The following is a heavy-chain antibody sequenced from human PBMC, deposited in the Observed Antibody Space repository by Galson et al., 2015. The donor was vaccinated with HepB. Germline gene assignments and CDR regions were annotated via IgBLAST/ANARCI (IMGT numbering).Heavy chain of an antibody. Sequence: SLRLSCAASGFTFSSYAMSWVRQAPGKGLEWVSAISGSGGSTYYADSVKGRFTISRDNSKNTLYLQMNSLRAEDTAVYYCAKAHHPNDAFDIWGQGTMVTVSS. V-gene: IGHV3-23*01. J-gene: IGHJ3*02. CDR2: ISGSGGST. D-gene: IGHD1-14*01. CDR1: GFTFSSYA. CDR3: AKAHHPNDAFDI.